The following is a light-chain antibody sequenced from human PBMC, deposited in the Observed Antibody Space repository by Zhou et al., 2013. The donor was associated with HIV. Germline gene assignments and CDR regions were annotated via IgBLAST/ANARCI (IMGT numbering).Light chain of an antibody. V-gene: IGKV3-20*01. Sequence: DIVLTQSPGTLSLSPGERATLSCRASQSVSSTSLAWYQHKPGQAPRLLIYGASTRATGIPDRFSGSGSGTDFSLSISRLEPEDFAVYYCQQYGSSITFGQGTRLEIK. CDR3: QQYGSSIT. J-gene: IGKJ5*01. CDR2: GAS. CDR1: QSVSSTS.